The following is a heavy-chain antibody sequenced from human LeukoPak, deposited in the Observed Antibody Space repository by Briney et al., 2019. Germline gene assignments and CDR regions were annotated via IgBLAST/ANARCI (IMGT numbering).Heavy chain of an antibody. J-gene: IGHJ4*02. CDR2: IDPSGGGT. V-gene: IGHV1-46*01. CDR3: ARATPGFGRNVEKYFDY. Sequence: GASVKVSCKASGYTFSSNYMHWVRQAPGQGLEWMGVIDPSGGGTSCAQKFQGRVTLTRDMSTSTVYMALSSLRSEDTAVYYCARATPGFGRNVEKYFDYWGQGTLVTVSS. CDR1: GYTFSSNY. D-gene: IGHD1-1*01.